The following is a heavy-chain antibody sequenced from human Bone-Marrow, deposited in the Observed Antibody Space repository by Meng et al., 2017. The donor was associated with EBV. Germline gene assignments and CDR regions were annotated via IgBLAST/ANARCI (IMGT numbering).Heavy chain of an antibody. CDR3: ASDKCELPFDY. CDR2: IWNDGRTK. D-gene: IGHD1-26*01. V-gene: IGHV3-33*01. J-gene: IGHJ4*02. Sequence: QVLVVGSGGAVSPTGRSLGLSCTRCGFSFSSHGLHWVQQAPCMGQNWVAEIWNDGRTKYYPDSVKGRFTISRDNSKHTLYLQMNSLRDEDTAVYYCASDKCELPFDYWGQGTLVTVSS. CDR1: GFSFSSHG.